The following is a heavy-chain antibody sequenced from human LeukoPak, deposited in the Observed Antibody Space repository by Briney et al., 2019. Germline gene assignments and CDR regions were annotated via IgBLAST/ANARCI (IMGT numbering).Heavy chain of an antibody. CDR3: ARFLRGVVIFGYAFDI. CDR1: GFTFSDYY. D-gene: IGHD3-22*01. V-gene: IGHV3-11*04. J-gene: IGHJ3*02. Sequence: GGSLRLSCAASGFTFSDYYVSWIRQAPGKGLEWVSYISSSGSTIYYADSVKGRFTISRDNAKNSLYLQMNSLRAEDTAVYYCARFLRGVVIFGYAFDIWGQGTMVTVSS. CDR2: ISSSGSTI.